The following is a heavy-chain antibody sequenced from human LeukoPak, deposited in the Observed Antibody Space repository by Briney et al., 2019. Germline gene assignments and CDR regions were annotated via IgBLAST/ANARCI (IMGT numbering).Heavy chain of an antibody. Sequence: LGASVKVSCKASGGTFSSYAISWVRQAPGQGLEWMGGIIPIFGTANYAQKFQGRVTITADESTSTAYMELSSLRSEDTAVYYCARDWGLIGSTDWGGHENWFDPWGQGTLVTVSS. V-gene: IGHV1-69*13. CDR2: IIPIFGTA. CDR1: GGTFSSYA. J-gene: IGHJ5*02. CDR3: ARDWGLIGSTDWGGHENWFDP. D-gene: IGHD1-7*01.